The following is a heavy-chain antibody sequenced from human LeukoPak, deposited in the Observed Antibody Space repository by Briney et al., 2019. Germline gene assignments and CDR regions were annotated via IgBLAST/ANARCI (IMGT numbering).Heavy chain of an antibody. V-gene: IGHV1-3*01. J-gene: IGHJ4*02. CDR3: ARSRYYYGSGSHFDY. Sequence: ASVKVSCKASGYTFTSYAMHWVRQAPGQRLEWMGWINAGNGNTKYSQKFQGRVTITRDTSASTAYMELSSLRSEDTAVYYCARSRYYYGSGSHFDYWGQGTLVTVSS. D-gene: IGHD3-10*01. CDR1: GYTFTSYA. CDR2: INAGNGNT.